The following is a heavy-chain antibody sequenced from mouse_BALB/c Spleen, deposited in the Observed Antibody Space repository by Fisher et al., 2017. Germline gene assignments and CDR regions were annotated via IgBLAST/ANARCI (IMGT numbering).Heavy chain of an antibody. CDR3: ARGITTSFDY. D-gene: IGHD2-4*01. J-gene: IGHJ2*01. V-gene: IGHV1-69*02. Sequence: KFKGKATLTVDKSSSTAYMQLSSLTSEDSAVYYCARGITTSFDYWGQGTTLTVSS.